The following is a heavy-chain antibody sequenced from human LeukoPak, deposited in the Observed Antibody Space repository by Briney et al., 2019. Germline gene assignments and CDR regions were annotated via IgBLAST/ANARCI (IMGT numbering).Heavy chain of an antibody. CDR1: GFTFSSYA. V-gene: IGHV3-23*01. D-gene: IGHD6-13*01. J-gene: IGHJ4*02. Sequence: GGSLRLSCAASGFTFSSYAMSWVRQAPGKGLEWVSAISGSGGSTYYAGSVKGRFTISRDTSKNTLYLQMNSLRAEDTAVYYCAKDRLRIAARNGDFWGQGTLVTVSS. CDR2: ISGSGGST. CDR3: AKDRLRIAARNGDF.